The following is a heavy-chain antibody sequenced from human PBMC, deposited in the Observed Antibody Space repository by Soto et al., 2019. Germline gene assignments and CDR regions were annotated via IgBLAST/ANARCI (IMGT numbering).Heavy chain of an antibody. D-gene: IGHD2-15*01. CDR2: IWYDGSSK. CDR1: GFTFSSYG. Sequence: QVQLVESGGGVVQPGRSLRLSCAASGFTFSSYGMHWVRQAPGKGLEWVAVIWYDGSSKYYADSVKGRFTISRDNSKNTLYLQMNSLRAEDTAVYYCARPLGYCSGGSCYPDAFDIWGQGTMVTVSS. J-gene: IGHJ3*02. CDR3: ARPLGYCSGGSCYPDAFDI. V-gene: IGHV3-33*01.